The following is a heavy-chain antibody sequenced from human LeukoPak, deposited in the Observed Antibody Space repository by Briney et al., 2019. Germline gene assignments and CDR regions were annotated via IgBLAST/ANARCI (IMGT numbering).Heavy chain of an antibody. J-gene: IGHJ4*02. CDR3: ARTYVDTAMVRGPFDY. D-gene: IGHD5-18*01. Sequence: ASVKVSCKASGYTFTSYYMHWVRQAPGQGLEWMGIINPSGGSTSYAQKFQGRVTMTRDTSTSTVYMELSSLRSEDTAVYYCARTYVDTAMVRGPFDYWGQGTLVTVSS. CDR2: INPSGGST. CDR1: GYTFTSYY. V-gene: IGHV1-46*01.